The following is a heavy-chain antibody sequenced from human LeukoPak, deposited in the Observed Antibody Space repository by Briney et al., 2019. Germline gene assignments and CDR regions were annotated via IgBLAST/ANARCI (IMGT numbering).Heavy chain of an antibody. Sequence: SETLSLTCTVSGGSISCSSYYWGWIRQPPGKGLEWIGSIYYSGSTYYNPSLKSRVTISVDTSKNQFSLKLSSVTAADTAVYYCAKGPRATLLSYWGQGTLVTVSS. CDR1: GGSISCSSYY. D-gene: IGHD5-12*01. CDR2: IYYSGST. J-gene: IGHJ4*02. V-gene: IGHV4-39*01. CDR3: AKGPRATLLSY.